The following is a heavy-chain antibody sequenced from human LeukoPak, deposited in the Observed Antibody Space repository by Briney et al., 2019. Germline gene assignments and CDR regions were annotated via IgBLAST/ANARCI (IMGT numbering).Heavy chain of an antibody. D-gene: IGHD6-13*01. CDR2: KKPNSGNT. CDR1: GYTFTSYD. J-gene: IGHJ5*02. Sequence: ASVKVSCKASGYTFTSYDINWVRQATGQGLEWMGWKKPNSGNTGYAQKFQGRVTMTRNTSISTAYMELSSLRSEDTAVYYCARGRMYSSSWYNWFDPWGQGTLVTVSS. CDR3: ARGRMYSSSWYNWFDP. V-gene: IGHV1-8*01.